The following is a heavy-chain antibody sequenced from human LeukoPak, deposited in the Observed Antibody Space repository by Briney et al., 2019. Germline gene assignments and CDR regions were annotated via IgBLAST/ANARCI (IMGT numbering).Heavy chain of an antibody. CDR2: ISSSGSTI. V-gene: IGHV3-11*01. D-gene: IGHD6-13*01. J-gene: IGHJ4*02. Sequence: PGGSLRLSCAASGFTFSDYYMSWIRQAPGKGLEWVSYISSSGSTIYYADSVKGRFTISRDNAKNSLYLQMNSLRAEDTAVYYCAREQQLVRRHYFDYWGQGTLVTVSS. CDR3: AREQQLVRRHYFDY. CDR1: GFTFSDYY.